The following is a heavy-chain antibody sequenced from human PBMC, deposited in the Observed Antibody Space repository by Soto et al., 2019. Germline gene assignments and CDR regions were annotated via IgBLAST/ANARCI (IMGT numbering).Heavy chain of an antibody. V-gene: IGHV3-30-3*01. D-gene: IGHD4-17*01. CDR1: GFTFSSYA. Sequence: QVQLVESGGGVVQPGRSLSLSCAASGFTFSSYAMHWVRQAPGKGLEWVAVISYDGSNKYYADSVKGRFTISRDNSKNTLYLQMNSLRAEDTAVYYCARDLVDYGDYVPQYYYYHGMDVWGQGTTVTVSS. CDR3: ARDLVDYGDYVPQYYYYHGMDV. J-gene: IGHJ6*02. CDR2: ISYDGSNK.